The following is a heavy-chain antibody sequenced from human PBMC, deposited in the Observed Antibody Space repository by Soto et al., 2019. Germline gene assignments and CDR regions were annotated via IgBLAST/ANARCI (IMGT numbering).Heavy chain of an antibody. J-gene: IGHJ6*02. V-gene: IGHV3-21*01. CDR3: ARYCSGGSCYPGMDV. Sequence: GGSLRLSCAASGFNFNSYTINWVRQAPGKRLEWLSSISSSGYIFSTDSVRGRFTISRDNAKNSVYLQINSLRAEDTAVYFCARYCSGGSCYPGMDVCSQGTTVPVSS. D-gene: IGHD2-15*01. CDR2: ISSSGYI. CDR1: GFNFNSYT.